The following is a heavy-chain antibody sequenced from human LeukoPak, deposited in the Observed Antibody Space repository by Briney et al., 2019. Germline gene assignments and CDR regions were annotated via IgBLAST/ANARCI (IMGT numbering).Heavy chain of an antibody. CDR1: GGSISSSY. J-gene: IGHJ4*02. Sequence: PSETLSLTCTVSGGSISSSYWSWIRQPPGKGLEWIGYIYYSGSTNYNPSLKSRVTISVDTSKNQFSLKLSSVTAADTAVYYCARAPPSGSYYFDYWAREPWSPSPQ. D-gene: IGHD1-26*01. V-gene: IGHV4-59*01. CDR2: IYYSGST. CDR3: ARAPPSGSYYFDY.